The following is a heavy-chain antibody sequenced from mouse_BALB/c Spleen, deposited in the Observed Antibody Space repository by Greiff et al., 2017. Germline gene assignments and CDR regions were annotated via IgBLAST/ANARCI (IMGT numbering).Heavy chain of an antibody. V-gene: IGHV5-6-5*01. Sequence: EVQGVESGGGLVKPGGSLKLSCAASGFTFSSYAMSWVRQTPEKRLEWVASISSGGSTYYPDSVKGRFTISRDNARNILYLQMSSLRSEDTAMYYCARGELLFDYWGQGTTLTVSS. J-gene: IGHJ2*01. CDR3: ARGELLFDY. CDR2: ISSGGST. D-gene: IGHD2-12*01. CDR1: GFTFSSYA.